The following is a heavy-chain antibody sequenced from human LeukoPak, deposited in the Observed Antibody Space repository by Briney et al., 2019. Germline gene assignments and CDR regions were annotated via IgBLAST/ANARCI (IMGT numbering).Heavy chain of an antibody. CDR2: IYSGGST. Sequence: GGSLRLSCAASGFTVSSNYMSWVRQAPGKGLEWVSVIYSGGSTYYADSVKGRFTISRDNAKNSLYLQMNSLRAEDTAVYYCARESRGPEYYYYYMDVWGKGTTVTVSS. CDR1: GFTVSSNY. J-gene: IGHJ6*03. CDR3: ARESRGPEYYYYYMDV. V-gene: IGHV3-53*01. D-gene: IGHD6-13*01.